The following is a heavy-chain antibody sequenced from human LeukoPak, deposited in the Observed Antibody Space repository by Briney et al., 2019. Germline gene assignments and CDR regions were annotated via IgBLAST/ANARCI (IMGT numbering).Heavy chain of an antibody. CDR3: ARVPSIAARPRTRAFDI. Sequence: SETLSLTCTVSGGSTSSDYWSWIRQSPGKGLEWVGYVYNSGDTGKNPSLKSRVTISVDTSKNQFSLKLSSVTAADTAVYYCARVPSIAARPRTRAFDIWGQGTMVTVSS. CDR1: GGSTSSDY. J-gene: IGHJ3*02. CDR2: VYNSGDT. D-gene: IGHD6-6*01. V-gene: IGHV4-59*12.